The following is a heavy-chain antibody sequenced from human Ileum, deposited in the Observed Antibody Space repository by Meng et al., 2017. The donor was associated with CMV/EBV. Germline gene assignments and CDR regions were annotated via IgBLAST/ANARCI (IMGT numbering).Heavy chain of an antibody. J-gene: IGHJ4*02. CDR3: ARVGAAAGERGNDY. V-gene: IGHV3-7*01. Sequence: GESLKISCITSGFTFSNYWMSWVRQAPGKGLEWVAHIKKDGSQKNYVDSVKGRFIISRANTENSLYLQMNGLRAEDTAVYYCARVGAAAGERGNDYWGQGALVTVSS. D-gene: IGHD6-13*01. CDR1: GFTFSNYW. CDR2: IKKDGSQK.